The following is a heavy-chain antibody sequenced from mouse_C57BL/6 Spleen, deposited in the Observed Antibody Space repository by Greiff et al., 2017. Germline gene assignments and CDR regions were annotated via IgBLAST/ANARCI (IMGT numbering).Heavy chain of an antibody. Sequence: VQLQQPGAELVKPGASVKLSCKASGYTFTSYWMQWVKQRPGQGLEWIGEIDPSDSYTNYNQKFKGKATLTVDTSSSTAYMQLSSLTSEDSAVYYCARSPYGNYRYFDVWGTGTTVTVSS. V-gene: IGHV1-50*01. CDR3: ARSPYGNYRYFDV. D-gene: IGHD2-1*01. CDR2: IDPSDSYT. CDR1: GYTFTSYW. J-gene: IGHJ1*03.